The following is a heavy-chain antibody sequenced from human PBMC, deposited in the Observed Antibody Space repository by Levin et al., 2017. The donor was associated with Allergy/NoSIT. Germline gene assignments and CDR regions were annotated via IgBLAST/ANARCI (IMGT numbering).Heavy chain of an antibody. CDR1: GYTFSEYF. J-gene: IGHJ5*02. Sequence: GESLKISCKASGYTFSEYFIHWVRRAPGQGLEWMGRINPKSGGPFYAQKFLGRVTMTRDTSTSTASMELDRLTSVDTAVYYCATDDFWSSARGFGWLDAWGQGTLITVSS. CDR2: INPKSGGP. CDR3: ATDDFWSSARGFGWLDA. D-gene: IGHD3-3*01. V-gene: IGHV1-2*06.